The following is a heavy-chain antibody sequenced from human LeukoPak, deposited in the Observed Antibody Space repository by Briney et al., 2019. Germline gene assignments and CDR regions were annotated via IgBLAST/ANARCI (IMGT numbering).Heavy chain of an antibody. CDR3: ARYSGYDWRGYHYYGMDV. D-gene: IGHD5-12*01. Sequence: GESLKISCKGSGYSFTSYWIGWVRQMPGKGLDWMGIIYPGDSDTRYSPSFQGQVTISADKSISTAYLQWSSLKASDTAMYYCARYSGYDWRGYHYYGMDVWGQGTTVTVSS. CDR2: IYPGDSDT. V-gene: IGHV5-51*01. J-gene: IGHJ6*02. CDR1: GYSFTSYW.